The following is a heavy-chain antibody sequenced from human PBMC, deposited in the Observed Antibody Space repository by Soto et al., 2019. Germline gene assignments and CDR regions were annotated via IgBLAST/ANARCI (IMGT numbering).Heavy chain of an antibody. V-gene: IGHV4-34*01. J-gene: IGHJ5*02. D-gene: IGHD3-10*01. CDR2: INHSGST. Sequence: SETLSLTCAVYGASFSGYYWSWIRQPPGKGLEWIGEINHSGSTNYNPSLKSRVTISVDTSKNQFSLKLSSVTAADTAVYYCARVRGYITMVRGPKGWFDPWGQGTLVTVSS. CDR3: ARVRGYITMVRGPKGWFDP. CDR1: GASFSGYY.